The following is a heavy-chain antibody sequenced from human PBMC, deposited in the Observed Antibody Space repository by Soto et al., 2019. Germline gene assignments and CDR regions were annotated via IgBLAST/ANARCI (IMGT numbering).Heavy chain of an antibody. D-gene: IGHD3-22*01. V-gene: IGHV1-69*02. CDR2: IIPILGIA. Sequence: SVKVSCKASGGTFSSYTISWVRQAPGQGLEWMGRIIPILGIANYAQKFQGRVTITADKSTSTAYMELSSLRSEDTAVYYCANYYDSSGYYGPSFWGQGTLVTVSS. CDR3: ANYYDSSGYYGPSF. CDR1: GGTFSSYT. J-gene: IGHJ4*02.